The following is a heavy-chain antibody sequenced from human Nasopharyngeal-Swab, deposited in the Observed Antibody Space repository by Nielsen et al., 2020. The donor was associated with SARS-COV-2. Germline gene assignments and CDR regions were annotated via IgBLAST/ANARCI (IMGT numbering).Heavy chain of an antibody. CDR2: IIPIFGTA. CDR3: ARGDTGEWLATNYYYYMDV. V-gene: IGHV1-69*06. J-gene: IGHJ6*03. D-gene: IGHD6-19*01. CDR1: GGTFSSYA. Sequence: SVKVSCKASGGTFSSYAISWVRQAPGQGLEWMGGIIPIFGTANYAQKFQGRVTITADKSTSTVYMELSSLRSEDTAVYYCARGDTGEWLATNYYYYMDVWGKGTTVTVSS.